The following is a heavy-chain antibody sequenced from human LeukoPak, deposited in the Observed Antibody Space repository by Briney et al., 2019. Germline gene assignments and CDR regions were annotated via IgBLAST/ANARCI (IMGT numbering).Heavy chain of an antibody. CDR3: VKDYPLDY. CDR2: ISYDGSNK. V-gene: IGHV3-30*04. Sequence: GGSLRLSCAASGFTFSSYAMHWVRQAPGKGLEWVAVISYDGSNKYYADSVKGRFTISRDNSKNTLYLQMNSLRAEDTAVYYCVKDYPLDYWGQGTLVIVSS. CDR1: GFTFSSYA. J-gene: IGHJ4*02.